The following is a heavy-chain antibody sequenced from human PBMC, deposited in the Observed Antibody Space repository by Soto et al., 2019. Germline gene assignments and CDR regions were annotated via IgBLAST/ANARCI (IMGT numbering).Heavy chain of an antibody. D-gene: IGHD6-13*01. CDR3: PRLSGRWQSWFDP. Sequence: QVQLQESGPGLVKPSQTLSLTCIVSGGSISSNDFYWSWIRQHPGKGLEWIGYIYYSGNTYYNPSCQSRCTILVGPSKNQFSLKVSSVTAADTAVYYCPRLSGRWQSWFDPWGQGTLVTVSS. CDR2: IYYSGNT. J-gene: IGHJ5*02. CDR1: GGSISSNDFY. V-gene: IGHV4-31*03.